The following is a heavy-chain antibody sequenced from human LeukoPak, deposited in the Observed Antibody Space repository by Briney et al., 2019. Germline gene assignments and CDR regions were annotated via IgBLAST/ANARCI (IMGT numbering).Heavy chain of an antibody. CDR1: GYTFTSYG. D-gene: IGHD4-17*01. CDR2: ISAYNGNT. V-gene: IGHV1-18*01. Sequence: ASVKVSCKASGYTFTSYGISWVRQAPGQGLEWMGWISAYNGNTNYAQKLQGRVTMTTDTSTSTAYMELRSLRSDDTAVYYCARQGLRTTVTSYYYYGMDVWGQGTTVTVSS. CDR3: ARQGLRTTVTSYYYYGMDV. J-gene: IGHJ6*02.